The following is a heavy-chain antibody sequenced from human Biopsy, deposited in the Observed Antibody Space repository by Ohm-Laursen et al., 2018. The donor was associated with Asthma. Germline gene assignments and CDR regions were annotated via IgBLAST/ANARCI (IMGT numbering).Heavy chain of an antibody. D-gene: IGHD2-21*01. CDR3: ARAGESDLVGGLDV. J-gene: IGHJ6*02. V-gene: IGHV3-30*03. Sequence: SLRLSCAASGFTFSTYGMHWVRQAPGKGLEWAAFIAWDGINSYYADSVKGRFTISRDNSRNTLYLQKNSLRADDTAVYYCARAGESDLVGGLDVWGQGTTVIVS. CDR2: IAWDGINS. CDR1: GFTFSTYG.